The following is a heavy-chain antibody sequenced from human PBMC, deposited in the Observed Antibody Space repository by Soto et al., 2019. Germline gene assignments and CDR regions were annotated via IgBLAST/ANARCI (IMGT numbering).Heavy chain of an antibody. CDR1: GYTFTSYG. J-gene: IGHJ4*02. Sequence: VQLLESGGGLVQPGASVKVSCKASGYTFTSYGISWVRQAPGQGLEWMGWISAYNGNTNYAQKLQGRVTMTTDTSTSTAYMELRSLRSDDTAVYYCAREVSSSWFFDYWGQGTLVTVSS. CDR2: ISAYNGNT. V-gene: IGHV1-18*01. CDR3: AREVSSSWFFDY. D-gene: IGHD6-13*01.